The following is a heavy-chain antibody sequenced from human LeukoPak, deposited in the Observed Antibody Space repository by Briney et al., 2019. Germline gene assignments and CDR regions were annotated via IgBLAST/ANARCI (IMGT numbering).Heavy chain of an antibody. Sequence: PGGSLRLSCSASGFTFSNYDMYWVRQAPGKGLEYVSAISSNGGNTYYAGSVKGRFTISRDNSKNTLYLQMSSLRTEDTAIYYCVKAITVSANFDCWGQGTLVTVSS. CDR3: VKAITVSANFDC. V-gene: IGHV3-64D*09. CDR2: ISSNGGNT. J-gene: IGHJ4*02. CDR1: GFTFSNYD. D-gene: IGHD2-21*02.